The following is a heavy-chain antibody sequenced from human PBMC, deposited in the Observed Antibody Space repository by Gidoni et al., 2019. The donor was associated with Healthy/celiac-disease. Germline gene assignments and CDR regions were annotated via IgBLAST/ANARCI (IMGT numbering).Heavy chain of an antibody. Sequence: QVQLQESGPGLVKPSETRSLTCTHSGGSISRYYWSWIRQPPGKGLEWIGYIYYSASTNYNPSLKSRVTISVDTSKNQFSLKLSSVTAADTAVYYCARGTDRYGMDVWGQGTTVTVSS. CDR2: IYYSAST. CDR1: GGSISRYY. CDR3: ARGTDRYGMDV. J-gene: IGHJ6*02. V-gene: IGHV4-59*01. D-gene: IGHD1-1*01.